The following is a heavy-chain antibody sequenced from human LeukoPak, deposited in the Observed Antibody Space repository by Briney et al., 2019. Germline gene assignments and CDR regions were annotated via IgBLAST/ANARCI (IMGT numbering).Heavy chain of an antibody. CDR2: ISGSGGST. CDR1: GFTFSDYY. Sequence: GGSLRLSCAASGFTFSDYYMTWVRQAPGKGLEWVSAISGSGGSTYYADSVKGRFTISRDNSKNTLYLQMNSLRAEDTAVYYCAKAAEYYYGSGSYQDYWGQGTLVTVSS. CDR3: AKAAEYYYGSGSYQDY. D-gene: IGHD3-10*01. V-gene: IGHV3-23*01. J-gene: IGHJ4*02.